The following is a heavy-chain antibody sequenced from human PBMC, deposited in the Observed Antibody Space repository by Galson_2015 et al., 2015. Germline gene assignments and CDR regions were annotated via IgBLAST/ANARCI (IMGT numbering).Heavy chain of an antibody. CDR1: EFTFSSYY. V-gene: IGHV3-21*01. CDR2: ISSTTTYI. Sequence: SLRLSCAASEFTFSSYYMSWVRQAPGKGLEWVSSISSTTTYIYYADSVKGRFTISRDNAKNSLYLQMNSLGAEDTAVYYCARQILDCDFWSGYYPTNFDYWGQGTRVTVSS. J-gene: IGHJ4*02. CDR3: ARQILDCDFWSGYYPTNFDY. D-gene: IGHD3-3*01.